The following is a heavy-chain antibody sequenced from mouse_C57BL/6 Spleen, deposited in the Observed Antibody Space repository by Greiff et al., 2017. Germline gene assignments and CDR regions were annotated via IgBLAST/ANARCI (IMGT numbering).Heavy chain of an antibody. CDR1: GYTFTDYY. V-gene: IGHV1-75*01. D-gene: IGHD1-1*01. CDR2: IFPGSGST. J-gene: IGHJ4*01. CDR3: ARSDYSIYYYAMDY. Sequence: QVHVKQSGPELVKPGASVKISCKASGYTFTDYYINWVKQRPGQGLEWIGWIFPGSGSTYYNEKFKGKATLTVDKSSSTAYMLLSSLTSEDSAVYFCARSDYSIYYYAMDYWGQGTSVTVSS.